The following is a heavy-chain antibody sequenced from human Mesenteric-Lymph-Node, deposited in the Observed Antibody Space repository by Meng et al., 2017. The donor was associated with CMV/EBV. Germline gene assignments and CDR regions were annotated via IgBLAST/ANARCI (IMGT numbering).Heavy chain of an antibody. CDR1: GFTFSDYF. Sequence: GGSLRLSCEASGFTFSDYFMTWIRQAPGKGLEWVSHISSNSITIYYADSVKGRFTISRDNAQNIVILEMNSLRAEDKAVYYCARAGKTSFPSDFYYGMDVWGQGTTVTVSS. D-gene: IGHD1/OR15-1a*01. CDR3: ARAGKTSFPSDFYYGMDV. J-gene: IGHJ6*02. CDR2: ISSNSITI. V-gene: IGHV3-11*04.